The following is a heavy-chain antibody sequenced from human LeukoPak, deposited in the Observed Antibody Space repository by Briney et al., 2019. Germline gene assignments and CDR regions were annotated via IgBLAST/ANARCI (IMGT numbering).Heavy chain of an antibody. CDR3: ARLTKGRYFDYFFDH. D-gene: IGHD3-9*01. CDR2: INYIGSS. V-gene: IGHV4-39*01. J-gene: IGHJ4*02. Sequence: SETLSLTCSVFGDSVSSGNYFWGWIRQPPEKGLEWIGNINYIGSSAYNPSLKSRVTVSVDTSKNQISLKMTSVTAADTALYYCARLTKGRYFDYFFDHWGQGTPITVSS. CDR1: GDSVSSGNYF.